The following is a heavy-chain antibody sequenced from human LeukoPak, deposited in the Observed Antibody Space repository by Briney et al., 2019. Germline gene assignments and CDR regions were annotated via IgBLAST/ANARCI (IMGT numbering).Heavy chain of an antibody. J-gene: IGHJ4*02. CDR3: SRGVPVSWGGCYFDS. CDR1: GVSIGAYY. CDR2: VYYRGIT. Sequence: SETLSLTCTVSGVSIGAYYWSWVRQPPGKGLEWIGYVYYRGITNYNPSLQSRVTISMDTSKNQFSLNLNSVTATDTALFFCSRGVPVSWGGCYFDSWGQGTLVTVSS. V-gene: IGHV4-59*01. D-gene: IGHD3-10*01.